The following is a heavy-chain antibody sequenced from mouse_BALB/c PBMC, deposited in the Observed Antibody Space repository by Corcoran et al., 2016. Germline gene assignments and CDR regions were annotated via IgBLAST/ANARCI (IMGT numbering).Heavy chain of an antibody. V-gene: IGHV1-18*01. CDR2: INPNNGGT. CDR3: ARRGLSYYGNYHDY. CDR1: GYTFTDYN. J-gene: IGHJ2*01. Sequence: EVLLQQSGPELVKPGASVKIPCKASGYTFTDYNMDWVKQSHGKSLEWIGDINPNNGGTIYNQKFKGKATLTVDKSSSTAYMELRSLTSEDTAVYYCARRGLSYYGNYHDYWGQGTTLTVSS. D-gene: IGHD2-1*01.